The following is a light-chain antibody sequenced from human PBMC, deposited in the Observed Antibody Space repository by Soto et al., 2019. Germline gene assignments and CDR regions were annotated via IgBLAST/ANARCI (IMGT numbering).Light chain of an antibody. J-gene: IGKJ4*01. CDR2: DAS. CDR3: QQRSNWS. CDR1: QSVSSY. V-gene: IGKV3-11*01. Sequence: EIVLTQSPATLSLSPGERATLSCRASQSVSSYLAWYQQKPGQAPRLLIYDASNRATGIPARFSGSGSGTDFTLTISGLEPEDVAVYYCQQRSNWSFGGGTKVEIK.